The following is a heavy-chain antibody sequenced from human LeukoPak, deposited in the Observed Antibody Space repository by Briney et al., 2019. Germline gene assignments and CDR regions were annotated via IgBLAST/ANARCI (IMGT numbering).Heavy chain of an antibody. CDR2: IYPDDSDT. J-gene: IGHJ3*02. CDR1: GYIFTTYW. Sequence: PGESLKISCKGSGYIFTTYWIGWVRQMPGKGLEWMGIIYPDDSDTRYSPSFQGQVTISADKSISTAYLQWSSLKASDTAMYYCARHPAVAVGSGDIWGQGTMVTVSS. CDR3: ARHPAVAVGSGDI. V-gene: IGHV5-51*01. D-gene: IGHD6-19*01.